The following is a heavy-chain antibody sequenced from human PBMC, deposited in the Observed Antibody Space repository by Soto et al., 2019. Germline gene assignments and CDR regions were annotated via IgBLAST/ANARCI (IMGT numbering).Heavy chain of an antibody. CDR3: ARDQYYYDSSGYYYYYGMDV. CDR1: GFTFSSYW. J-gene: IGHJ6*02. CDR2: IKQDGSEK. V-gene: IGHV3-7*03. D-gene: IGHD3-22*01. Sequence: GGSLRLSCAASGFTFSSYWMSWVRQAPGKGLEWVANIKQDGSEKYYVDSVKGRFTISRDNAKNSLYLQMNSLRAEDTAVYYCARDQYYYDSSGYYYYYGMDVWGQGTTVTV.